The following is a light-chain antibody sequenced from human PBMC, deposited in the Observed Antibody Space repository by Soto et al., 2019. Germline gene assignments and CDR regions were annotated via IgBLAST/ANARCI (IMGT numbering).Light chain of an antibody. J-gene: IGKJ5*01. CDR3: QHYDKWIT. Sequence: EIALTQSPASLSLSPGGRCTLSCRASQSVRGHLAWYQQRPGQAPRILIYGASTRAAGIPASISGGASAKDFPTTISRLHSEFFVFYYCQHYDKWITFGPGTRVEIK. CDR2: GAS. V-gene: IGKV3D-15*01. CDR1: QSVRGH.